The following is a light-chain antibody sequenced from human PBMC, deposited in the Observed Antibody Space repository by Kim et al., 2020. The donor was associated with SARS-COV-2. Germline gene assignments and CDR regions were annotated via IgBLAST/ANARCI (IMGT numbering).Light chain of an antibody. CDR1: SNNVGNQG. Sequence: QAGLTQPPSVSKGLRQPATLTCTGNSNNVGNQGAAWLQQHQGHPPKLLSYTNNNRPSGISERLSASGSGNTASLTITGLQPEDEADYYCSAWNSSLSAWVFGGGTQLTV. CDR2: TNN. J-gene: IGLJ3*02. CDR3: SAWNSSLSAWV. V-gene: IGLV10-54*01.